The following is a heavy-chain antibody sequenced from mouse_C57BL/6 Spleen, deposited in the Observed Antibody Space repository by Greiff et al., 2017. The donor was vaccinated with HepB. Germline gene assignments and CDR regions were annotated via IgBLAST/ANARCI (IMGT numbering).Heavy chain of an antibody. J-gene: IGHJ2*01. CDR1: GYSITSGYD. Sequence: EVKLVESGPGMVKPSQSLSLTCTVTGYSITSGYDWHWIRHFPGNKLEWMGYISYSGSTNYNPSLKSRISITHDTSKNHFFLKLNSVTTEDTATYYCAREGYDYGFFDYWGQGTTLTVSS. D-gene: IGHD2-4*01. CDR3: AREGYDYGFFDY. CDR2: ISYSGST. V-gene: IGHV3-1*01.